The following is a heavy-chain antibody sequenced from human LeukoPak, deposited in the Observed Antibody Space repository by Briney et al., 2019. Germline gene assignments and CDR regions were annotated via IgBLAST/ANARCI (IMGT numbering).Heavy chain of an antibody. Sequence: GGSLRLSCAASGFTFSYYTMHWVRQAPGKGLEWVAVISYDGSNEYYADSVKGRFTISRDNSKNTLYLQMNSLRVEDTAVYYCARVLKYYDSSGYYFSYWGQGTLVTVSS. V-gene: IGHV3-30-3*01. D-gene: IGHD3-22*01. J-gene: IGHJ4*02. CDR3: ARVLKYYDSSGYYFSY. CDR1: GFTFSYYT. CDR2: ISYDGSNE.